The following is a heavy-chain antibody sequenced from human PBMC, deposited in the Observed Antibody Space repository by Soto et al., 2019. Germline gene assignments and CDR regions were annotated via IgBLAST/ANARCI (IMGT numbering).Heavy chain of an antibody. CDR2: ISSSSSYI. J-gene: IGHJ3*02. Sequence: PGGSLRLSCAASGFTFSSYSMNWVRQAPGKGLEWVSSISSSSSYIYYADSVKGRFTISRDNAKNSLYLQMNSLRAEDTAVYYCARVGHCSGGSCYGIIKAFDIWGQGTMVTVSS. CDR3: ARVGHCSGGSCYGIIKAFDI. D-gene: IGHD2-15*01. V-gene: IGHV3-21*01. CDR1: GFTFSSYS.